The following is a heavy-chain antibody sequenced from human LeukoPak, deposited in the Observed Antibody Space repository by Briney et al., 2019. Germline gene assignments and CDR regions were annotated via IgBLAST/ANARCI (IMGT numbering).Heavy chain of an antibody. D-gene: IGHD3-3*01. CDR2: IYHSGST. CDR1: GGSISSYY. V-gene: IGHV4-59*01. Sequence: PSETLSLTCTVSGGSISSYYWSWIRQPPGKGLEWIGYIYHSGSTNYNPSLKSRVTISVDTSKNQFSLELSSVTAADTAVYYCARGHPRPYYDFWSGYYTYSRYNWFDPWGQGTLVTVSS. J-gene: IGHJ5*02. CDR3: ARGHPRPYYDFWSGYYTYSRYNWFDP.